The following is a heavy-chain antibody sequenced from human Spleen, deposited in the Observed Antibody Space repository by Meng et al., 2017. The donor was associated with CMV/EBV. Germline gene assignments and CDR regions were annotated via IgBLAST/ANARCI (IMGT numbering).Heavy chain of an antibody. CDR2: IHPQSGVT. CDR3: ARDKNWGPDY. D-gene: IGHD7-27*01. J-gene: IGHJ4*02. V-gene: IGHV1-2*02. CDR1: GYTFTDHY. Sequence: ASVKVSCKASGYTFTDHYFHWVRQAPGQGLEWMGWIHPQSGVTNYAQKFQARVTLTRDTSINTGYMELRRLTSDDTAVYYCARDKNWGPDYWGQGTLVTVSS.